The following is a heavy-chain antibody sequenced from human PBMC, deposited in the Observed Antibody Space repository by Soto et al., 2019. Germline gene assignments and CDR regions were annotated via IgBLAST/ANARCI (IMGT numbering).Heavy chain of an antibody. Sequence: PGGSLRLSCAASGFTFSSYWMSWVRQAPGKGLEWVANIKQDGSEKYYVDSVKGRFTISRDNAKNSLYLQMNSLRAEDTAVYYCARTLFDVTGIFDYRGQGTLVTVSS. CDR1: GFTFSSYW. CDR2: IKQDGSEK. D-gene: IGHD1-20*01. V-gene: IGHV3-7*01. CDR3: ARTLFDVTGIFDY. J-gene: IGHJ4*02.